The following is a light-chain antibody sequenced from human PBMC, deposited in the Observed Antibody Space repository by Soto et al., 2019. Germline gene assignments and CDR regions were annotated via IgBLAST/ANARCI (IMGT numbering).Light chain of an antibody. CDR1: SHNIGSYP. CDR2: DDN. V-gene: IGLV1-44*01. Sequence: QSVLSQAPSTSATPGQRASISCSGVSHNIGSYPVSWYQQLPGTAPKLLIFDDNQRPSGVPDRVSGSRSGTSASLAISGLQSGDEGDYYCATWDDAWNSLVFGGGTKLTVL. CDR3: ATWDDAWNSLV. J-gene: IGLJ2*01.